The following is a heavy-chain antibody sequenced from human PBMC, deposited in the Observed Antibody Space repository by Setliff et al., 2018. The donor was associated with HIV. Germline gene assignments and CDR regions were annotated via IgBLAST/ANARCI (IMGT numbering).Heavy chain of an antibody. J-gene: IGHJ4*02. D-gene: IGHD6-19*01. V-gene: IGHV4-38-2*02. CDR1: GGSISSGYY. CDR2: IYHSGTT. Sequence: SETLSLTCTVSGGSISSGYYWGWIRQPPGKGLEWVGSIYHSGTTYYNPSLESRVTTSVDTSKKQFSLRLTSVTAADTAVYYCARGVRDNSGWSSYYFDYWGQGTLVTVSS. CDR3: ARGVRDNSGWSSYYFDY.